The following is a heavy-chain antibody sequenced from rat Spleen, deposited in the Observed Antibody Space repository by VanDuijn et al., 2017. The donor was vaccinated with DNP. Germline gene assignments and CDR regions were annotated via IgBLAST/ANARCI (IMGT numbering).Heavy chain of an antibody. J-gene: IGHJ2*01. CDR2: TSTSGGST. CDR3: TRYYDSFDY. CDR1: GFTFSNYD. V-gene: IGHV5-25*01. Sequence: EVQLVESGGGLVQPGRSLKLSCAASGFTFSNYDMAWVRQAPTKGLEWVASTSTSGGSTYYRDSVKGRFTVSRDNAKSTLYLQMDSLRSEDTATYYCTRYYDSFDYWGQGVMVTVSS. D-gene: IGHD1-1*01.